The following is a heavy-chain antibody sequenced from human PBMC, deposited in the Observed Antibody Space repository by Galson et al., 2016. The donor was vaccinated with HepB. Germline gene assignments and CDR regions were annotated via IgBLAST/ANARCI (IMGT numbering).Heavy chain of an antibody. J-gene: IGHJ1*01. CDR2: TNADSGAT. CDR1: GYTFTSHA. V-gene: IGHV1-3*01. D-gene: IGHD3-10*01. Sequence: VKVSCKASGYTFTSHAIHWVRQAPGQRLEWMGWTNADSGATKLSQKFQGRVTITRDTSASTAYMDLSSLTSEDTAVYYCARVAVAGEGYFQHWGQGTLVTVSS. CDR3: ARVAVAGEGYFQH.